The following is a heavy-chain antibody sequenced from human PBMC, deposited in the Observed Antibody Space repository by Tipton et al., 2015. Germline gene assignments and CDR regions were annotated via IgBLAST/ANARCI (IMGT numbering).Heavy chain of an antibody. CDR3: ARDENYCSSTSCFNWFDP. J-gene: IGHJ5*02. V-gene: IGHV4-34*01. CDR1: GGSFSGYY. Sequence: TLSLTCAVYGGSFSGYYWTWIRQPPGKGLEWIGEINHSGGTKYNPSLKSRVTISVDKSKNQFSLKLSSVTAADTAVYYCARDENYCSSTSCFNWFDPWGQGTLVTVSS. D-gene: IGHD2-2*01. CDR2: INHSGGT.